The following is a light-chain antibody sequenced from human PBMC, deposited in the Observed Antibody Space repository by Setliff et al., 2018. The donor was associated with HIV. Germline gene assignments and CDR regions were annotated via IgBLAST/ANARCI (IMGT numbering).Light chain of an antibody. J-gene: IGLJ1*01. CDR2: EVS. CDR3: CSYAGSTTSYV. V-gene: IGLV2-23*02. CDR1: SSDVGSYNL. Sequence: QSVLAQPASASGSPGQSITISCTGTSSDVGSYNLVSWYQQHPGKAPKLMIYEVSKRPSGVSNRFSGSKSGNTASLTISGLQADDETDYYCCSYAGSTTSYVFGTGTKV.